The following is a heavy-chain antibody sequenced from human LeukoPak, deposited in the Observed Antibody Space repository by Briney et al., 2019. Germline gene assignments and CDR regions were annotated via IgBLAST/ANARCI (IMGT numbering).Heavy chain of an antibody. D-gene: IGHD5-24*01. V-gene: IGHV3-48*03. Sequence: GGSLRLSCEASGFTFSSYEMNWVRQAPGKGLEWVSYISSSGSTIYYADSVKGRFTISRDNAKNSLYLQMNSLRAEDTAVYYCARGGRWHSPGDWGQGTLVTVSS. CDR3: ARGGRWHSPGD. J-gene: IGHJ4*02. CDR2: ISSSGSTI. CDR1: GFTFSSYE.